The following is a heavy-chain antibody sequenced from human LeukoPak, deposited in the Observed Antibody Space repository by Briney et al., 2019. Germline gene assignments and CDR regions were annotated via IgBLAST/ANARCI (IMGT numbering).Heavy chain of an antibody. CDR2: IWYDGSNK. V-gene: IGHV3-33*01. CDR1: GFTFSSYG. CDR3: ARDLAARGTLPDY. D-gene: IGHD1-1*01. J-gene: IGHJ4*02. Sequence: GGSLRLSCAASGFTFSSYGMHWVRQAPGKGLEWVAVIWYDGSNKYYADSVKGRFTISRDNSKNTLYLQMNSLRAEDTAVYYCARDLAARGTLPDYWGQGTLGTVSS.